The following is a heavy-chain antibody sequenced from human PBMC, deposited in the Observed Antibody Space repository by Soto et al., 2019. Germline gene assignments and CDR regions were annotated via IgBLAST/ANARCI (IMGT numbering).Heavy chain of an antibody. D-gene: IGHD5-12*01. J-gene: IGHJ4*02. CDR3: ARVGYSGYGGEGNYFDY. CDR1: GGSISSGDYY. Sequence: QVQLQESGPGLVKPSQTLSLTCTVSGGSISSGDYYWSWIRQPPGKGLEWIGYIYYSGSTYYSPSLKSRVTISVDTSKNQFSLKLSSVTAADTAVYYCARVGYSGYGGEGNYFDYWGQGTLVTVSS. V-gene: IGHV4-30-4*01. CDR2: IYYSGST.